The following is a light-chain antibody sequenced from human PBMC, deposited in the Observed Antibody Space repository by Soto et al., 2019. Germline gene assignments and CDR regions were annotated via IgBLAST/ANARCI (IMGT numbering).Light chain of an antibody. CDR2: AAS. V-gene: IGKV1-6*01. Sequence: AIQMTQSPSSLSPSVGDRLTITCRASRGIRNALGWYQQKPGEAPKLLIYAASTLQSGVPSRFSGSGSGTDFTLTISNLQPEDFATYYCLQDYTYPLTFGGGTKVEIK. J-gene: IGKJ4*01. CDR1: RGIRNA. CDR3: LQDYTYPLT.